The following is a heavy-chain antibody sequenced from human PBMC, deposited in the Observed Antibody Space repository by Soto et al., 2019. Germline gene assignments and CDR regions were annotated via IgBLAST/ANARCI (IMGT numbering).Heavy chain of an antibody. CDR2: ISYDGSNK. CDR1: GFTFSSYA. V-gene: IGHV3-30-3*01. CDR3: ARDPEAFYDSSGYCYFDY. D-gene: IGHD3-22*01. J-gene: IGHJ4*02. Sequence: GGSLRLSCAASGFTFSSYAMHWVRQAPGKGLEWVAVISYDGSNKYYADSVKGRFTISRDNSKNTLYLQMNSLRAEDTAVYYCARDPEAFYDSSGYCYFDYWGQGTLVTVSS.